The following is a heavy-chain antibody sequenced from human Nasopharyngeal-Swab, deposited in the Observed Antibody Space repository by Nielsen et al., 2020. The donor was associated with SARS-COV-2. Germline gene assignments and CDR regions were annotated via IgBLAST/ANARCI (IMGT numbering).Heavy chain of an antibody. D-gene: IGHD3-22*01. CDR3: ARVGHYYDSSGYPYYFDY. J-gene: IGHJ4*02. Sequence: GESLKISCAASGFTFSSYGMHWVRQAPGKGLEWVAVIWYDGSNKYYADSVKGRFTISRDNSKNTLYLQMNSLRAEDTAVYYCARVGHYYDSSGYPYYFDYWGQGTLVTVSS. V-gene: IGHV3-33*01. CDR1: GFTFSSYG. CDR2: IWYDGSNK.